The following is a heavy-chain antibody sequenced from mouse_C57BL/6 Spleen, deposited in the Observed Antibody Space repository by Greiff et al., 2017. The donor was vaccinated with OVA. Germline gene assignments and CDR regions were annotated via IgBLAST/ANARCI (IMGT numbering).Heavy chain of an antibody. D-gene: IGHD2-3*01. CDR2: ISAGGSYT. Sequence: EVKLVESGGGLVKPGGSLKLSCAASGFTFSSYAMSWVRQTQETRLEWVATISAGGSYTYYPDNVKGRFTISRDNAKNNLYLPMSQLKSADTAMYYCARDKGDGYRYYYAMDYWGQGTSVTVSS. CDR3: ARDKGDGYRYYYAMDY. V-gene: IGHV5-4*01. CDR1: GFTFSSYA. J-gene: IGHJ4*01.